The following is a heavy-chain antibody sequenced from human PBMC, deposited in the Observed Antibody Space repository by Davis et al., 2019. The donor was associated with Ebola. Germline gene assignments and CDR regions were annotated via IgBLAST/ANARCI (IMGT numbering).Heavy chain of an antibody. CDR3: AMTYSSGWYRFDY. V-gene: IGHV4-59*08. D-gene: IGHD6-19*01. J-gene: IGHJ4*02. CDR2: IYYSGST. CDR1: GGSISSYY. Sequence: MPSETLSLTCTVSGGSISSYYWSWIRQPPGKGLEWMGYIYYSGSTNYNPSLKSRVTISVDTSKNQFSLKLSSVTAADTAVYYCAMTYSSGWYRFDYWGQGTLVTVSS.